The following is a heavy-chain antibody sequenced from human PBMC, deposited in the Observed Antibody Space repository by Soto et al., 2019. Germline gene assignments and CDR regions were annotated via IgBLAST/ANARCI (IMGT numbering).Heavy chain of an antibody. CDR1: GFTFSSSE. V-gene: IGHV3-48*03. D-gene: IGHD1-26*01. CDR3: PRRASR. Sequence: GGSLRLSCAVSGFTFSSSEMYWVRQAPGKGLEWISYIHPSGQPIFYADSVRGRFTISRDNANNSLFMQMNSLRAEDTAVYYCPRRASRWSQGTMVTVSS. J-gene: IGHJ3*01. CDR2: IHPSGQPI.